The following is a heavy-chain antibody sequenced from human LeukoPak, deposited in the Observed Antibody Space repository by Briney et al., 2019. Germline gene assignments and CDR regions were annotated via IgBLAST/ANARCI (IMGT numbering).Heavy chain of an antibody. Sequence: PSETLSLTCTVSGDSISSGDYYWSWIRQPAGKGLEWIGRISSSGSANYNPSLKSRVTISVDTSKNQFSLKLSSVTAADTAVYFCARGPYSYDSSGAFDIWGQGTLVTVSS. J-gene: IGHJ4*02. CDR2: ISSSGSA. CDR3: ARGPYSYDSSGAFDI. V-gene: IGHV4-61*02. CDR1: GDSISSGDYY. D-gene: IGHD3-22*01.